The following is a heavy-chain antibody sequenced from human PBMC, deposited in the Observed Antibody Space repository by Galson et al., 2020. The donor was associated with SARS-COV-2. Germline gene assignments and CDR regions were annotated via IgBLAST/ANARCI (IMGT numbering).Heavy chain of an antibody. D-gene: IGHD3-9*01. J-gene: IGHJ3*02. CDR3: ARGGFDHAFDI. CDR1: GFSFSSYY. Sequence: GESLKISCTASGFSFSSYYIHWVRQAPGKGLVWVSRIDNDGSGTIYADSVRGRYTVSRDNAKDTLYLLMNSLRPEDTAIYYCARGGFDHAFDIWGQGTMVTVSS. CDR2: IDNDGSGT. V-gene: IGHV3-74*01.